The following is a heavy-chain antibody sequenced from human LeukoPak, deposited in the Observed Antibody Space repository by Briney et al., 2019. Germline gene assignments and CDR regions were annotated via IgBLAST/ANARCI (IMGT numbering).Heavy chain of an antibody. CDR3: AKSNGYGLIDI. Sequence: PSETLSLTCTVSGGFISGHYWTWVRQPPGKALEWIGNIFYSGSTYYSPSLKSRVTISLDTSRNQFSLKLNSVTAADTAVYYCAKSNGYGLIDIWGQGTLVTVSS. CDR1: GGFISGHY. CDR2: IFYSGST. D-gene: IGHD3-22*01. J-gene: IGHJ4*02. V-gene: IGHV4-59*11.